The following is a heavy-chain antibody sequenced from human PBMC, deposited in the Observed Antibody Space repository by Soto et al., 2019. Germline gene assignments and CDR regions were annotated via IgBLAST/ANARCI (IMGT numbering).Heavy chain of an antibody. Sequence: QVPLVESGGGVVQPGRSLRLSCVASGFSFSTYGMHWVRQAPGKGLEWVSVLAYDGSGQFYADSVQGRFTISRDNSKNTLYLQMNSLRPEDTAVYYCAKPSCIDGVCPNCFESWGQGTLVAVSS. CDR3: AKPSCIDGVCPNCFES. D-gene: IGHD2-8*01. CDR1: GFSFSTYG. CDR2: LAYDGSGQ. V-gene: IGHV3-30*18. J-gene: IGHJ4*02.